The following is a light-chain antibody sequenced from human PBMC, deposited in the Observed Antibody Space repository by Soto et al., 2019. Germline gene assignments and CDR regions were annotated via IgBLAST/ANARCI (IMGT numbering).Light chain of an antibody. CDR1: QSVRSY. J-gene: IGKJ1*01. Sequence: EIVLTQSPATLSLSPGERATLSCRASQSVRSYLAWYQQKPGQAPRLLIYDASNRATDIPARFSGSGSGTDFTLTITSLQSEDFAVYYCQQYDNWPWTFGQGTKVDI. CDR2: DAS. V-gene: IGKV3-11*01. CDR3: QQYDNWPWT.